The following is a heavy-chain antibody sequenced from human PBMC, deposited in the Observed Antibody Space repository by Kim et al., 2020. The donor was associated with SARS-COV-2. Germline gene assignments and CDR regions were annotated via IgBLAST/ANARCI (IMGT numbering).Heavy chain of an antibody. CDR2: IIPIFGTA. V-gene: IGHV1-69*13. CDR3: ARDRRDGYNYGGFDP. CDR1: GGTFSSYA. J-gene: IGHJ5*02. D-gene: IGHD5-12*01. Sequence: SVKVSCKASGGTFSSYAISWVRQAPGQGLEWMGGIIPIFGTAYYAQKFQGRVTITADESTSTAYMELSSLRSEDTAVYYCARDRRDGYNYGGFDPWGQGTLVTVSS.